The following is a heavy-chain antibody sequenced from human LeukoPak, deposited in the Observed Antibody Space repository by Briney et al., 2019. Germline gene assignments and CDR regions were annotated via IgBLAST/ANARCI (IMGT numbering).Heavy chain of an antibody. J-gene: IGHJ6*03. CDR3: AKGGGSGGFYYMDV. D-gene: IGHD2-15*01. CDR2: IRYDGSNK. CDR1: GFTFSSYG. V-gene: IGHV3-30*02. Sequence: GGSLRLSCAASGFTFSSYGMHWVRQTPDKGLEWVAFIRYDGSNKYYADSVKGRFTISRDNSKNSLYLQMNSLRTEDTALYYCAKGGGSGGFYYMDVWGKGTTVTISS.